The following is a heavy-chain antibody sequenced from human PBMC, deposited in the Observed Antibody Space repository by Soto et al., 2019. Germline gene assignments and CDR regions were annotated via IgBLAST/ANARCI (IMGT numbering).Heavy chain of an antibody. J-gene: IGHJ6*02. CDR2: ISYDGSNK. CDR3: AKGSYSSGWYATRPPYYYYGMDV. V-gene: IGHV3-30*18. Sequence: QVQLVESGGGVVQPGRSLRLSCAASGFTFSSYGMHWVRQAPGKGLEWVAVISYDGSNKYYADSVKGRFTISRDNSKNTLYLQMNSLRAEDTAVYYCAKGSYSSGWYATRPPYYYYGMDVWGQGTTVTVSS. D-gene: IGHD6-19*01. CDR1: GFTFSSYG.